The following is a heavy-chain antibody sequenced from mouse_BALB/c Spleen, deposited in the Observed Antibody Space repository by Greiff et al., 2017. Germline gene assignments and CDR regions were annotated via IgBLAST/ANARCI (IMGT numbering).Heavy chain of an antibody. V-gene: IGHV2-9*02. J-gene: IGHJ3*01. CDR3: ATQLGRAWFAY. D-gene: IGHD4-1*02. CDR1: GFSLTSYG. CDR2: ICAGGST. Sequence: VQLVESGPGLVAPSQSLSITCTVSGFSLTSYGVHWVRQPPGKGLEWLGVICAGGSTNYNSALMSRLSISKDNSKSQVFLKMNSLQTDDTAMYYCATQLGRAWFAYWGQGTLVTVSA.